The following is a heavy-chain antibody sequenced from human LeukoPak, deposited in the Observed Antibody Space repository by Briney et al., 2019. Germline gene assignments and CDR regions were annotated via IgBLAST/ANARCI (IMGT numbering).Heavy chain of an antibody. CDR2: IYYSGST. V-gene: IGHV4-59*01. CDR1: GGSISSYY. CDR3: ARRWRGYFDY. Sequence: SETLSLTCTVSGGSISSYYWSWIRQPPGKGLEWIGYIYYSGSTNYNSSLKSRVTISVDTSKNQFSLKLSSVTAAGTAVYYCARRWRGYFDYWGQGTLVTVSS. D-gene: IGHD4-23*01. J-gene: IGHJ4*02.